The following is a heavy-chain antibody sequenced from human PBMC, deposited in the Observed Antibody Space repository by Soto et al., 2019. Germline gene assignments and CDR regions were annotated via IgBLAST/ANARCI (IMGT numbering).Heavy chain of an antibody. CDR3: ARELTKAATVTTTRSKLLGY. Sequence: HPGGSLRLSCAASGFTFSSYSMDWVRQAPGKGLEWVPYISSSSSTIYYADSVKGRFTISRDNAKNSLYLQMNSLRAEDTAVYYCARELTKAATVTTTRSKLLGYWGQGTLVTVSS. CDR1: GFTFSSYS. CDR2: ISSSSSTI. D-gene: IGHD4-17*01. V-gene: IGHV3-48*01. J-gene: IGHJ4*02.